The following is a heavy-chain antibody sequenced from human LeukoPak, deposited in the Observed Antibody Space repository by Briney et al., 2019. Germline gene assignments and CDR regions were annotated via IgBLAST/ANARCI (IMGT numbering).Heavy chain of an antibody. J-gene: IGHJ4*02. V-gene: IGHV1-2*02. CDR3: ARVPVRVQGVIIPCFDY. CDR1: GYTFTGYY. CDR2: INPNSGGT. Sequence: ASVKVSCKASGYTFTGYYMHWVRQAPGQGLEWMGWINPNSGGTNYAQKFQGRVTMTRDTSISTAYMELSRLRSDDTAVYYCARVPVRVQGVIIPCFDYWGQGTLVTVSS. D-gene: IGHD3-10*01.